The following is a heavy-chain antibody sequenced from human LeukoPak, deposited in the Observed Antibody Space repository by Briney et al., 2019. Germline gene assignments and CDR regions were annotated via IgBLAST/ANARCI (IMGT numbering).Heavy chain of an antibody. CDR1: GFTFSSYA. D-gene: IGHD1-26*01. J-gene: IGHJ4*02. V-gene: IGHV3-30-3*01. CDR3: AKVTEWEPNSFDY. Sequence: GGSLRLSCAASGFTFSSYAMHWVRQAPGKGLEWVAVISYDGSNKYYADSVKGRFTISRDNSKNTLYLQMNSLRAEDTAVYYCAKVTEWEPNSFDYWGQGTLVTVSS. CDR2: ISYDGSNK.